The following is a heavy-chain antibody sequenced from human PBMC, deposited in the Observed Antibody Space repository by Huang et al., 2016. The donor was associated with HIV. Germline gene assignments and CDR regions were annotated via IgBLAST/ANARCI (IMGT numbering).Heavy chain of an antibody. CDR1: GASINSGSHH. CDR3: AREVTYYYYMDV. J-gene: IGHJ6*03. D-gene: IGHD2-21*02. Sequence: QLQLEESGPGLVKPSETLSLTCTVSGASINSGSHHWGWIRQSPGKGVEWIGRIYYRGIPDDRPSLKSRVTISVDTSKNQFSLLLTSVTAADTAVYYCAREVTYYYYMDVWGKGTTVTVS. CDR2: IYYRGIP. V-gene: IGHV4-39*02.